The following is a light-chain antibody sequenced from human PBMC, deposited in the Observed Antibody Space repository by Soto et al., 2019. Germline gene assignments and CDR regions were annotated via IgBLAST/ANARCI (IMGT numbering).Light chain of an antibody. CDR2: AAS. CDR1: QSVLYSSNNKNY. CDR3: QHSYTSPLT. Sequence: DIVMTQSPDSLAVSLGERATINCKSSQSVLYSSNNKNYLAWYQQRPGKAPKLLIYAASNLQSGVPSRFSGSGSGTDFTLTISSLQPGDFATYYCQHSYTSPLTFGQGTKVDIK. V-gene: IGKV4-1*01. J-gene: IGKJ1*01.